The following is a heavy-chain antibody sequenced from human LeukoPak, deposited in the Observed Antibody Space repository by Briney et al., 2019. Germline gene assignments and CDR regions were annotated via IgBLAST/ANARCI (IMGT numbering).Heavy chain of an antibody. J-gene: IGHJ4*02. D-gene: IGHD3-22*01. CDR1: GYTFTNYG. V-gene: IGHV1-18*01. CDR2: ISAYNGNT. Sequence: ASVKVSCKASGYTFTNYGISWVRQAPGQGLEWMGWISAYNGNTNYAQKLQGRVTMTTDTSTSTAYMELRSLRSDDTAVYYCTRSPLYYYDSSGHWIDYWGQGTLVTVSS. CDR3: TRSPLYYYDSSGHWIDY.